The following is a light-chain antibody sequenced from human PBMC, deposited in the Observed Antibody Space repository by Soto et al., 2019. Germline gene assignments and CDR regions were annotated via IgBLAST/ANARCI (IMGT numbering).Light chain of an antibody. Sequence: QSVLSQPPSASGTPGQRVTISWSGSSSNIGSNSVNWYQQLPGAAPTLLIYSFDQRPSGVPDRFSGSKSGTSASLAISGLQYQDEADYYCSSSDDSLDGWGFGGGTKLTVL. J-gene: IGLJ3*02. CDR1: SSNIGSNS. V-gene: IGLV1-44*01. CDR2: SFD. CDR3: SSSDDSLDGWG.